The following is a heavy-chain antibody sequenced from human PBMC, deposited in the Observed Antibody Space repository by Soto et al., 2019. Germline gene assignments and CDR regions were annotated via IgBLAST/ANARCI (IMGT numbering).Heavy chain of an antibody. Sequence: ASVKVSCKVSGYTLTELSMHWVRQAPGKGLEWMGGFYPEDGETNYAQKFQGRVTMTTDTSTSTAYMELRSLRSDDTAVYYCARDRATVTYYGMDVWGQGTTVTVSS. D-gene: IGHD4-17*01. J-gene: IGHJ6*02. V-gene: IGHV1-24*01. CDR1: GYTLTELS. CDR2: FYPEDGET. CDR3: ARDRATVTYYGMDV.